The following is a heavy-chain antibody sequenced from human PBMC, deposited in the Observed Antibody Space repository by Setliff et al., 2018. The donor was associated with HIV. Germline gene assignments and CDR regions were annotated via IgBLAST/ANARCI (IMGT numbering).Heavy chain of an antibody. Sequence: PSETLSLTCTVSGGSISSYYWSWIRQPAGKGLEWIGRIYTSGNTNYNPSLKSRVTMSVDTSKNQFSLNLSSVTAADTAVYYCARAPGPYGDYNWFDPWGQGALVTVSS. CDR1: GGSISSYY. D-gene: IGHD4-17*01. CDR3: ARAPGPYGDYNWFDP. CDR2: IYTSGNT. V-gene: IGHV4-4*07. J-gene: IGHJ5*02.